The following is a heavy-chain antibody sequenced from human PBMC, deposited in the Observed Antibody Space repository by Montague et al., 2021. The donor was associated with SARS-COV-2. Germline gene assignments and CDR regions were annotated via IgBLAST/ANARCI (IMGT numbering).Heavy chain of an antibody. CDR2: INHSGST. V-gene: IGHV4-34*01. J-gene: IGHJ6*03. Sequence: SETLSLTCAVYGGSFSGYYWSWIRQPPGKGLEWIGEINHSGSTNYNPSLKSRVTISMDTSKNRFSLKLSSVTAADTAVYYCARGVRQLGVRYYYYYIDVWDKGTPVTVSS. CDR1: GGSFSGYY. D-gene: IGHD6-6*01. CDR3: ARGVRQLGVRYYYYYIDV.